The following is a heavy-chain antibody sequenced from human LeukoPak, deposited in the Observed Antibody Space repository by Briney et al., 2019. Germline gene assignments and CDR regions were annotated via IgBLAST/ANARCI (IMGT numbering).Heavy chain of an antibody. D-gene: IGHD3-10*01. Sequence: ASVKVSCKASGYTFTGYYMHWVRQAPGQGLEWMGWINPNSGGTNYAQKFQGRVTMTRDTSISTAYMELSRLRSDDTAVYYCARDRGYYGSGSYHIHNWFDPWGQGTLVTVSS. V-gene: IGHV1-2*02. J-gene: IGHJ5*02. CDR2: INPNSGGT. CDR1: GYTFTGYY. CDR3: ARDRGYYGSGSYHIHNWFDP.